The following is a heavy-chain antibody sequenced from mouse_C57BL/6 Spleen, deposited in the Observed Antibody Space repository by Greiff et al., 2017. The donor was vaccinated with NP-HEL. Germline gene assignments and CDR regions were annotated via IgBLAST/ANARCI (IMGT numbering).Heavy chain of an antibody. V-gene: IGHV1-69*01. J-gene: IGHJ3*01. CDR3: ARVGRAFAY. CDR1: GYTFTSYW. D-gene: IGHD3-3*01. CDR2: IDPSDSYT. Sequence: HVQLQQPGAELVMPGASVKLSCKASGYTFTSYWMHWVKQRPGQGLEWIGEIDPSDSYTNYNQKFKGKSTLTVDKSSSTAYMQLSSLTSEDSAVYYCARVGRAFAYWGQGTLVTVSA.